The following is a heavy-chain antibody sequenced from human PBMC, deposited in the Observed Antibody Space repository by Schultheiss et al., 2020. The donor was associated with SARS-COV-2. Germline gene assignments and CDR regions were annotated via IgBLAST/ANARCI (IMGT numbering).Heavy chain of an antibody. D-gene: IGHD3-3*01. Sequence: GGSLRLSCTASGFTFSSYAVHWVRQAPGKGLEWVAVIWYDGSNKYYADSVKGRFTISRDNSKNTLYLQMNSLRAEDTAVYYCTTPLHTMEIYYYYGMDVWGQGTTVTVSS. V-gene: IGHV3-30*07. J-gene: IGHJ6*02. CDR1: GFTFSSYA. CDR3: TTPLHTMEIYYYYGMDV. CDR2: IWYDGSNK.